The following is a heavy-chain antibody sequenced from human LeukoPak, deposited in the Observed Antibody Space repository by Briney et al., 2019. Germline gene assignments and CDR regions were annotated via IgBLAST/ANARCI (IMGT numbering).Heavy chain of an antibody. CDR1: GFTFSSYA. CDR2: ISGSGGST. Sequence: PGGSLRLSCAASGFTFSSYAMSWVRQAPGKGLEWVSAISGSGGSTYYADSVKGRFTISRDNSKNTLYRQMNSLRAEDTAVYYCAKHFYDFWSGYWEYYYYGMDVWGQGTTVTVSS. D-gene: IGHD3-3*01. J-gene: IGHJ6*02. V-gene: IGHV3-23*01. CDR3: AKHFYDFWSGYWEYYYYGMDV.